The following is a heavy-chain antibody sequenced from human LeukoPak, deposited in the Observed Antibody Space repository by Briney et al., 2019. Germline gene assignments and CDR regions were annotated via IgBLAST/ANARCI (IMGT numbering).Heavy chain of an antibody. CDR3: ARDLDEYSSSH. CDR1: GFTVSSNH. D-gene: IGHD6-13*01. CDR2: IYSGGST. J-gene: IGHJ4*02. V-gene: IGHV3-53*01. Sequence: GGSLRLSCAASGFTVSSNHMSWVRQAPGKGLEWVSVIYSGGSTYYADSVKGQFTISRDSSKNTLYLQMHSLRAEDTAVYYCARDLDEYSSSHWGQGTLVSVSS.